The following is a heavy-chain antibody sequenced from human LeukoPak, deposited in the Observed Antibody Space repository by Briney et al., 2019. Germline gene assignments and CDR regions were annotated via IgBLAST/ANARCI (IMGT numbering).Heavy chain of an antibody. J-gene: IGHJ4*02. CDR1: GFTFTSYS. CDR3: AKGGKWDVTPFDY. V-gene: IGHV3-23*01. CDR2: ISGGGGST. D-gene: IGHD1-26*01. Sequence: GGSLRLSCAASGFTFTSYSMNWVRQAPGKGLEWVSTISGGGGSTYYADSVKGWFTISRDNSKNTLYLQVNSLRAEDTAVYYCAKGGKWDVTPFDYWGQGTLVTVSS.